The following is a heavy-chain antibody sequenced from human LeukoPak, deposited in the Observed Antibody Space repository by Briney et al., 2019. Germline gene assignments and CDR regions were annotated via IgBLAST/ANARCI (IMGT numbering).Heavy chain of an antibody. CDR1: GFTFSRYA. CDR2: INDNGGRT. CDR3: WARYI. J-gene: IGHJ4*02. Sequence: GGSLRLSCSASGFTFSRYAMHWVRQAPGKGLEYVSGINDNGGRTHYGDSVKGRFSISRDNSKNTLHLQMNSLRAEDTAVYYCWARYICGQGTLVTVSS. D-gene: IGHD5-24*01. V-gene: IGHV3-64*04.